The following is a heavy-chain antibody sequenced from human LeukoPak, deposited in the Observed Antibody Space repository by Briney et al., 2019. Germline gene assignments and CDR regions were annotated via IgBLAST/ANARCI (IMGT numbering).Heavy chain of an antibody. V-gene: IGHV3-23*01. CDR3: AGRYCSGGSRSDRFDP. D-gene: IGHD2-15*01. J-gene: IGHJ5*02. Sequence: GGSLRLSCAASGFTFSSYAMSWVRQAPGKGLEWVSAISGSGGSTYYADSVKGRFTISRDNSKNTLYLQMNSLRAEDTAVYYCAGRYCSGGSRSDRFDPWGQGTLVTVSS. CDR2: ISGSGGST. CDR1: GFTFSSYA.